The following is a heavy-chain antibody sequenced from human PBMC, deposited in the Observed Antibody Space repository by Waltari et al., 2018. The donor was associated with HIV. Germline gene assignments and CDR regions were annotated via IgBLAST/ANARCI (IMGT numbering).Heavy chain of an antibody. V-gene: IGHV4-34*01. Sequence: QVRLHQWGAGLLKPSDTLSLTCAVYGESLSGYYWAWIRQHPGKGLQWIGAIDDSGRVHHDPSLKSRVAMSVDTYKNQFSLKLRSVTAADTAVYYCAKKDLFGGTRGWFDPWGQGTSVVVSS. CDR2: IDDSGRV. D-gene: IGHD3-10*01. CDR3: AKKDLFGGTRGWFDP. CDR1: GESLSGYY. J-gene: IGHJ5*02.